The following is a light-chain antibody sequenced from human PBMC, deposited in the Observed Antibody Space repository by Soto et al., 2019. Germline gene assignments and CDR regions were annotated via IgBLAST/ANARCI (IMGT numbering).Light chain of an antibody. CDR3: SSYTSSSTLPYV. Sequence: QSVLTQPASVSGSPGQSITISCTGTSSDVGGYNYVSWYQQHPGKAPKLMIYDVNNRPSGVSNRFSGSKSGNTASLTISGLQAEDESDYYCSSYTSSSTLPYVFGTGNKVTVL. CDR1: SSDVGGYNY. J-gene: IGLJ1*01. V-gene: IGLV2-14*01. CDR2: DVN.